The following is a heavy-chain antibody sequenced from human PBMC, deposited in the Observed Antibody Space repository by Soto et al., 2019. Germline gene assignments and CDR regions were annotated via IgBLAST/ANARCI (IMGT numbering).Heavy chain of an antibody. Sequence: ASVKVSGKASGYTFTTYAMHWVRQAPGQRLEWMGWINAGNGNTKYSQRFQGRVTITRDTSASTAYMELSSLRSEDTAVYYCATISPYDMDVWGQGTTVTVSS. CDR1: GYTFTTYA. V-gene: IGHV1-3*01. J-gene: IGHJ6*02. CDR2: INAGNGNT. D-gene: IGHD3-3*02. CDR3: ATISPYDMDV.